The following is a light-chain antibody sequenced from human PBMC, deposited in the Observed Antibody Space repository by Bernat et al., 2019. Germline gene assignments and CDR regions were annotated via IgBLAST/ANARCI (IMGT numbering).Light chain of an antibody. CDR1: QSVSSN. CDR3: QQYHNWPLT. Sequence: EIGMTQSPGTLSVSPGERATLSCRASQSVSSNLAWYQHKPGQAPRLLFYGASTRATGVPARFSGSGSGTEFTLTISSLESEDFAVYYCQQYHNWPLTFGGGTRVGIK. J-gene: IGKJ4*01. CDR2: GAS. V-gene: IGKV3-15*01.